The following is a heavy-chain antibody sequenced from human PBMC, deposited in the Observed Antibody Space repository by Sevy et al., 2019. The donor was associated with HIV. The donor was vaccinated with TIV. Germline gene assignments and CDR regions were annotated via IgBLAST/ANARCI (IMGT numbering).Heavy chain of an antibody. J-gene: IGHJ3*02. D-gene: IGHD3-16*01. CDR3: ARDRDITFGGGDAFDI. CDR1: GGTFDTYS. CDR2: IIPIFRTA. V-gene: IGHV1-69*13. Sequence: ASVKVSCKASGGTFDTYSIRWLRQAPGQGLEWMGGIIPIFRTANYAQKFEGRVTITADESMSTAYMELSSLRSEDSAVYYCARDRDITFGGGDAFDIWGQGTMVTVSS.